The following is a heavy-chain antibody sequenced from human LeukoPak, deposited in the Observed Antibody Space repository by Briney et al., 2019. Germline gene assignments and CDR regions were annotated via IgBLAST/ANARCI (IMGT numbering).Heavy chain of an antibody. CDR3: ARHDHSDFGDPNWFDP. J-gene: IGHJ5*02. CDR1: GGSFRGYY. V-gene: IGHV4-34*01. D-gene: IGHD4-17*01. Sequence: SETLSLTCAVYGGSFRGYYWGWIRQSPGKGLEWIGSIHHSGSAKHNPSLRSRVTISIDTSKNHFSLNLNSLTAADTALYYCARHDHSDFGDPNWFDPWGQGTLVTVSS. CDR2: IHHSGSA.